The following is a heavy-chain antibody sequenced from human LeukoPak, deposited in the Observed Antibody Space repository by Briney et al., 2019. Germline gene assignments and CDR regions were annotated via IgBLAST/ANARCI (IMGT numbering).Heavy chain of an antibody. D-gene: IGHD3-22*01. CDR2: FDPEDGET. Sequence: ASVKVSCKASGYTLTELSMHWVRQAPGKGLEWMGGFDPEDGETIYAQKFQGRVTMTEDTSTDTAYMELSSLRSEDTAVYYCATGLITMIVVPPTFDIWGQGTMVTVSS. J-gene: IGHJ3*02. V-gene: IGHV1-24*01. CDR1: GYTLTELS. CDR3: ATGLITMIVVPPTFDI.